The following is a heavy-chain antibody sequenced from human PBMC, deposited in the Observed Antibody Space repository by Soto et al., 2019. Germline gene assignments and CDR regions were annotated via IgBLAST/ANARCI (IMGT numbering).Heavy chain of an antibody. J-gene: IGHJ4*02. V-gene: IGHV3-30-3*01. D-gene: IGHD3-22*01. CDR3: ARASYYDSSAPSDY. CDR2: ISYDGSNK. CDR1: GLTFSSYA. Sequence: PGGSLRLSCAASGLTFSSYAMHWVRQAPGKGLEWVAVISYDGSNKYYADSVKGRFTISRDNSKNTLYLQMNSLRAEDTAVYYCARASYYDSSAPSDYWGQGTLVTVSS.